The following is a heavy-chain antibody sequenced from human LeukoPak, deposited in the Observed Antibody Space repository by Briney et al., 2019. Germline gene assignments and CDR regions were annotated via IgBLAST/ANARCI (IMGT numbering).Heavy chain of an antibody. CDR1: GGSFSGYY. Sequence: PSETLSLTCAVYGGSFSGYYWSWIRQPPGKGLEWIGEINHSGSTNYNPSLKSRVTISVDTSKNQFSLKLSSVTAADTAVYYCARLRYSSGWSCFDYWGQGTLVTVSS. D-gene: IGHD6-19*01. CDR3: ARLRYSSGWSCFDY. CDR2: INHSGST. V-gene: IGHV4-34*01. J-gene: IGHJ4*02.